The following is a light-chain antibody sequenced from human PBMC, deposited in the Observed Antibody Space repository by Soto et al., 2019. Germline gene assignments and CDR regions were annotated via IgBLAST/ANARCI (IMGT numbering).Light chain of an antibody. Sequence: QSVLTQPASVSGSPGQSITISCTETSSDVGGYIYVSWYQHHPGKAPKLMIYDVSHRPSGVSNRFSGSKSGNTASLTISGLQAEDEADYYCSSYTDSGTLVFGGGTKLTVL. CDR1: SSDVGGYIY. CDR2: DVS. CDR3: SSYTDSGTLV. V-gene: IGLV2-14*03. J-gene: IGLJ2*01.